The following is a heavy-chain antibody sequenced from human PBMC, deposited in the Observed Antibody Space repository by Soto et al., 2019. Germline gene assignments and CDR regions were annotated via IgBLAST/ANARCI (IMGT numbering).Heavy chain of an antibody. J-gene: IGHJ4*02. CDR1: GFTFSSYA. CDR2: ISYDGSNK. V-gene: IGHV3-30-3*01. CDR3: ARDVTDIVVGVAAPNAVDY. D-gene: IGHD2-15*01. Sequence: QVQLVESGGGVVQPGRSLRLSCAASGFTFSSYAMHWVRQAPGKGLEWVAVISYDGSNKYYADSVKGRFTISRDNSKKTLYLQMNSLRAEDTAVYYYARDVTDIVVGVAAPNAVDYWGQGTLVTVSS.